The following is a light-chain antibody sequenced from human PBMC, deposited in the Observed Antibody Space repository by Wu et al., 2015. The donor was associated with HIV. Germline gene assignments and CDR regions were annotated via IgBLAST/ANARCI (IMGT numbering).Light chain of an antibody. Sequence: IVMTQSPGTLSVSPGERVTVSCRASEKIHNLAWHQQRPGQSPRLLIYDSSTRATGVPGRFSGSGSGTDFTLTINRLEPEDFAVYRCQQYGSSPLTFGGGTKVEIK. CDR2: DSS. V-gene: IGKV3-20*01. CDR3: QQYGSSPLT. CDR1: EKIHN. J-gene: IGKJ4*01.